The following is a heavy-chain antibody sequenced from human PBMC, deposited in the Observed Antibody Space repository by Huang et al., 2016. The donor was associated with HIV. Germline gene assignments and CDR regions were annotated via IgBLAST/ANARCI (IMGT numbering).Heavy chain of an antibody. CDR3: ARFGKRLPMLRGEDVIGDI. D-gene: IGHD3-10*01. Sequence: QVQLVESGGGVVQPGRSLRLSCAASGFTLSDYAIHWVRQATGKGLELVALISYDGNDKFYSDSVRGRFTISRDNFNNTLYLQMNSLRHEDTALYYCARFGKRLPMLRGEDVIGDIWGQGTMVIVSS. J-gene: IGHJ3*02. V-gene: IGHV3-30-3*01. CDR1: GFTLSDYA. CDR2: ISYDGNDK.